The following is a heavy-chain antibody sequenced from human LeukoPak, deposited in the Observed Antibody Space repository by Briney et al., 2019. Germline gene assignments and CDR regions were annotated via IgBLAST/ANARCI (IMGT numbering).Heavy chain of an antibody. CDR3: ARHLELGFDY. D-gene: IGHD1-7*01. J-gene: IGHJ4*02. CDR2: IYYSGST. Sequence: SETLSLTCTVSGGSISSYYWSWIRQPPGKGLEWIGYIYYSGSTNYNPSLKSRVTISVDTSKNQFSLKLSSVTAADTAVYYCARHLELGFDYWGQGTLVTVSS. CDR1: GGSISSYY. V-gene: IGHV4-59*08.